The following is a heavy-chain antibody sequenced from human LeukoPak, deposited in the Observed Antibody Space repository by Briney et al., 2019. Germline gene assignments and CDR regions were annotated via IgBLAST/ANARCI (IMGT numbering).Heavy chain of an antibody. CDR2: ISHSGST. V-gene: IGHV4-59*08. Sequence: SGTLSLTCSVSGGSISTYYWSWIRQPPGKGLEWIGYISHSGSTNYNPSLKSRVTISVDTSKNQFSLKLSSVTAADTAVYYCAQASEAEYFQHWGQGTLVTVSS. J-gene: IGHJ1*01. CDR1: GGSISTYY. CDR3: AQASEAEYFQH.